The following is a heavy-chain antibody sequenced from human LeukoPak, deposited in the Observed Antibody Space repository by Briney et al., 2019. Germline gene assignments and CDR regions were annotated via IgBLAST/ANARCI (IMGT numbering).Heavy chain of an antibody. CDR1: GYSISSGYY. J-gene: IGHJ4*02. Sequence: SETLSLTCTVSGYSISSGYYWGWIRQPPGKGLEWIGSIYHSGGTYYNPSLKSRVTISVDTSKNQFSLKLSSVTAADTAVYYCARSYSSSWYYFDYWGQGTLVTVSS. CDR3: ARSYSSSWYYFDY. D-gene: IGHD6-13*01. V-gene: IGHV4-38-2*02. CDR2: IYHSGGT.